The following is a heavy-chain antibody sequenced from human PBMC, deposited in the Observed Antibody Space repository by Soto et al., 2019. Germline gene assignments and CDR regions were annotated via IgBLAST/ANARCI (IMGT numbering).Heavy chain of an antibody. Sequence: PGGSLRLSCAASGFTFSSYAMSWVRQAPGKGLEWVSAISGSGGSTYYADSVKGRFTISRDNSKNTLYLQMNSLRAEDTTVYYCAKAHYLTYDFWSGYSANYYFDYWGQGTLVTVSS. CDR3: AKAHYLTYDFWSGYSANYYFDY. D-gene: IGHD3-3*01. CDR2: ISGSGGST. CDR1: GFTFSSYA. J-gene: IGHJ4*02. V-gene: IGHV3-23*01.